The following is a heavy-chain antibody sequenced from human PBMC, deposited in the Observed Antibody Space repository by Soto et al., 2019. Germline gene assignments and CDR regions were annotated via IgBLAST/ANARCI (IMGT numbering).Heavy chain of an antibody. V-gene: IGHV1-69*06. J-gene: IGHJ4*02. CDR3: AREVLSMVRGEITFFDF. CDR1: DGTFSSYA. D-gene: IGHD3-10*01. CDR2: IIPFFETT. Sequence: GASVKVSCKASDGTFSSYAISWVRQAPGQGLEWMGGIIPFFETTNYAQKFQGRVSITADKSTTTAYMELSGLRSEDTAVYYCAREVLSMVRGEITFFDFWGQGNLVTVSS.